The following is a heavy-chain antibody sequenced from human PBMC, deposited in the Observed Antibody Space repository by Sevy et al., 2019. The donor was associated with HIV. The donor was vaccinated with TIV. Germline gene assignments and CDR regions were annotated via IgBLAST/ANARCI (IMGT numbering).Heavy chain of an antibody. V-gene: IGHV3-9*01. D-gene: IGHD3-10*01. CDR1: GFTFDDYT. CDR2: FSWNGGSI. J-gene: IGHJ4*02. CDR3: AKDISGEGEGSYYFDY. Sequence: GGSLRLSCATSGFTFDDYTMHWVRQAPGKGLEWVSGFSWNGGSIGYADSGKGRFTISRDNAKNSLYLQMNSLRAEDTALYYCAKDISGEGEGSYYFDYWGQGTQVTVSS.